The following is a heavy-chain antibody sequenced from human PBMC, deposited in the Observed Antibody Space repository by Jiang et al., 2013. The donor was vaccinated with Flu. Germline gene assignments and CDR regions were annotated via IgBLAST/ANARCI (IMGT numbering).Heavy chain of an antibody. CDR3: ARDKGYCNGGSCSLDY. CDR1: GFTFSSYS. Sequence: VQLLESGGGLVKPGGSLRLSCAASGFTFSSYSMNWVRQAPGKGLEWVSCITSSSTYIYYADSVKGRFTISRDNAKNSLYLQMNSLRAEDTAVYYCARDKGYCNGGSCSLDYWGQGTLVTVSS. V-gene: IGHV3-21*01. J-gene: IGHJ4*02. CDR2: ITSSSTYI. D-gene: IGHD2-15*01.